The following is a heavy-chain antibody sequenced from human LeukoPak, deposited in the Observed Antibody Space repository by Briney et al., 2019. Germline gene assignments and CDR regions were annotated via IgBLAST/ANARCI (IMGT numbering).Heavy chain of an antibody. D-gene: IGHD3-3*01. CDR2: IYYSGST. V-gene: IGHV4-39*07. Sequence: PSETLSLTCTVSGGSISSSSYYWGWIRQPPGKGLEWIGSIYYSGSTYYNPSLKSRVTISVDTSKNQFSLKLSSVTAADTAVYYCASLASYDDYYFDYWGQGTLVTVSS. J-gene: IGHJ4*02. CDR3: ASLASYDDYYFDY. CDR1: GGSISSSSYY.